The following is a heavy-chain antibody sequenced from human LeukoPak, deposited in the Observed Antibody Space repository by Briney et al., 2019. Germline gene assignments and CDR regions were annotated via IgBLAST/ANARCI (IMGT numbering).Heavy chain of an antibody. CDR3: ARDRSGSFSPDYFDY. Sequence: PGGSLRLSCAASGFTVSSNYMSWVRQAPGKGLEWVSVIYSGGSTYYADSVKGRFTISRDNSKNTLYLQMNSLRAEDTAVYYWARDRSGSFSPDYFDYWGQGTLVTVSS. V-gene: IGHV3-53*01. CDR2: IYSGGST. J-gene: IGHJ4*02. CDR1: GFTVSSNY. D-gene: IGHD1-26*01.